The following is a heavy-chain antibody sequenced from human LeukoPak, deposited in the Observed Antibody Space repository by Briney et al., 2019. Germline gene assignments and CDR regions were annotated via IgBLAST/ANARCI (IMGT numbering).Heavy chain of an antibody. CDR1: GYTFTDYY. CDR3: ARGRRGSSGYYPYFDY. D-gene: IGHD3-22*01. V-gene: IGHV1-69*13. J-gene: IGHJ4*02. Sequence: GASVKVSCEASGYTFTDYYLHWVRPAPGQALEWMGGTIPIFGTANYAQKFQRRVTITADESTSTAYMELSSLRSEDTAVYYCARGRRGSSGYYPYFDYWGQGTLVTVSS. CDR2: TIPIFGTA.